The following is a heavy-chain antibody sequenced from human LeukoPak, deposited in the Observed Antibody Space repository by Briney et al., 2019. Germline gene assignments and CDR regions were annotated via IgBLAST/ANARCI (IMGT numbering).Heavy chain of an antibody. V-gene: IGHV3-30*02. CDR2: IRYDGSNK. D-gene: IGHD6-13*01. Sequence: GGSLRLSCAASGFTFSSYGMHWVRQAPGKGLEWVAFIRYDGSNKYYADSVKGRFTISRATSKNTLYLQMNSLRADDTAVYYCAKEAQYSSSLSTYYYYYYGMDGWGQATTVTVPS. J-gene: IGHJ6*02. CDR3: AKEAQYSSSLSTYYYYYYGMDG. CDR1: GFTFSSYG.